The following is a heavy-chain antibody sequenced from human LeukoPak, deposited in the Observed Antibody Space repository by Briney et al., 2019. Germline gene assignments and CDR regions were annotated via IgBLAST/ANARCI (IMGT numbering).Heavy chain of an antibody. J-gene: IGHJ2*01. V-gene: IGHV3-23*01. CDR2: ISNNGGYT. CDR3: AKDRYVGPGYFDL. D-gene: IGHD1-26*01. Sequence: GGSLRLSCAASGFTFSSSAMSWVRQAPGKGLEWVSAISNNGGYTYYADSVQGRFTISRDNSKNTLYLQMNSLRAEDTAVYYCAKDRYVGPGYFDLWGRGTLVTVSS. CDR1: GFTFSSSA.